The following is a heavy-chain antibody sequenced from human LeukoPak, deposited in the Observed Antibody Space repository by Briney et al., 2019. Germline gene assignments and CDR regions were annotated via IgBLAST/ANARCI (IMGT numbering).Heavy chain of an antibody. CDR2: IYYSGST. CDR3: ARVCSYYYYYMDV. J-gene: IGHJ6*03. Sequence: SETLSLTCTVSGGSISSSSYYWGWIRQPPGKGLEWIGSIYYSGSTYYNPSLKSRVTISVDTSKKQFSLKLSSVAAADTAVYYCARVCSYYYYYMDVWGKGTTVTVSS. V-gene: IGHV4-39*07. CDR1: GGSISSSSYY. D-gene: IGHD2-21*01.